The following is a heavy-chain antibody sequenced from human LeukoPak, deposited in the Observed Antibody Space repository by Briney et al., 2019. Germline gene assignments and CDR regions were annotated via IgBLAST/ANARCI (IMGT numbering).Heavy chain of an antibody. J-gene: IGHJ4*02. V-gene: IGHV3-21*01. CDR1: GYTFSDYS. CDR2: ISSSGTYI. Sequence: GGSLRLSCAASGYTFSDYSVNWVRQLPGKGLEWVSSISSSGTYIYYADSVKGRFTISRDNAKNSLFLQMSSLRAEDTAVYYCAKDAQRGFDYSNSLDYWGQGTLVTVSS. D-gene: IGHD4-11*01. CDR3: AKDAQRGFDYSNSLDY.